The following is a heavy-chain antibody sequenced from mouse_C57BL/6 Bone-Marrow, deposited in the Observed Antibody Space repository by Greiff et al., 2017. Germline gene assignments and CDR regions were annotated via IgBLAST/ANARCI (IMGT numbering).Heavy chain of an antibody. Sequence: VQRVESGPGLVAPSQSLSITCTVSGFSLTSYAISWVRQPPGKGLAWLGVIWTGGGKNYNSALKSRLSISKDNSKSQVFLKMNSLQTDDTARYYCARGRIFDYWGQGTTLAVSS. CDR1: GFSLTSYA. J-gene: IGHJ2*01. CDR3: ARGRIFDY. V-gene: IGHV2-9-1*01. CDR2: IWTGGGK.